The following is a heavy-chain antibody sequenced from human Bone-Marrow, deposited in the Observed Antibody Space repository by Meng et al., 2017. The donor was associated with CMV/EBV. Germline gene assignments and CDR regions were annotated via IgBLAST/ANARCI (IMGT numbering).Heavy chain of an antibody. D-gene: IGHD6-19*01. J-gene: IGHJ5*02. CDR1: GGTLSGYA. CDR3: ARDPEYSSGWYYWFDP. CDR2: IIPIFGTA. Sequence: GGTLSGYAISWVRQAPGQGLEWMGGIIPIFGTANYAQKFQGRVTITADKSASTAYMELSSLRPEDTAVYYCARDPEYSSGWYYWFDPWGQGTLVTVSS. V-gene: IGHV1-69*06.